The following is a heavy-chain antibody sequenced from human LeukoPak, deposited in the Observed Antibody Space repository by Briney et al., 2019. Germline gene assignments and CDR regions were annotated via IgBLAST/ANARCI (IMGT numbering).Heavy chain of an antibody. J-gene: IGHJ4*02. CDR3: ARGGGTSWLDY. CDR2: IYTGGST. Sequence: SETLSLTCTVSGGSIRNYYWSWIRQPAGKGLEWIGRIYTGGSTNYNPSLKSRVTMSVDTSKNQFSLKVSSVTAADTAVYYCARGGGTSWLDYWGQGTLVIVSS. CDR1: GGSIRNYY. D-gene: IGHD6-13*01. V-gene: IGHV4-4*07.